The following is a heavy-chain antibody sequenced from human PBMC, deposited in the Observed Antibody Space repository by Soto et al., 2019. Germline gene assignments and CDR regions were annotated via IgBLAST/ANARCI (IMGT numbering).Heavy chain of an antibody. CDR3: ARRAEYSSSWYWFDP. Sequence: ASVKVSCKASGYTFTSYAIHWVRQAPGQRLEWMGWINAGNGNTKYSQKFQGRVTITRDTSASTAYMELSSLRSEDTAVYYCARRAEYSSSWYWFDPWGQGTMVTV. CDR1: GYTFTSYA. D-gene: IGHD6-13*01. CDR2: INAGNGNT. V-gene: IGHV1-3*01. J-gene: IGHJ5*02.